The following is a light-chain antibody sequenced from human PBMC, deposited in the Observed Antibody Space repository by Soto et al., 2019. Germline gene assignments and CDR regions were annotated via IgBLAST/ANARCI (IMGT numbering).Light chain of an antibody. V-gene: IGKV3-20*01. CDR3: QQYGSAPRT. J-gene: IGKJ4*01. CDR2: GAS. CDR1: QSVSSNY. Sequence: THSPRTLSLSPAERTTLSCSASQSVSSNYLAWYQQKPGQAPRLLMYGASSRATGIPDRFSGSGSGTDFTLTISRLEPEDFAVYYCQQYGSAPRTFGGGTKVDIK.